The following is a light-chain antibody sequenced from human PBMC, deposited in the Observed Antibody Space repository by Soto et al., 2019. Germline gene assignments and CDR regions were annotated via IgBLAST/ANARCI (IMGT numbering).Light chain of an antibody. J-gene: IGLJ1*01. Sequence: QSALTQPASVSGSHGQSITISCTGTSSDVGGYKFVSWYQQHPGKVPKLLIYDVSNRPSGVSNRFSGSKSGNTASLTISGLQAADEADYYCSLYTSENTYVFGTGTKVTVL. CDR3: SLYTSENTYV. V-gene: IGLV2-14*01. CDR2: DVS. CDR1: SSDVGGYKF.